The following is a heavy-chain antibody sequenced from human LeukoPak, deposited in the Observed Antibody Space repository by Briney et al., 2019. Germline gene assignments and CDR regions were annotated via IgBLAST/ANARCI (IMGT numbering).Heavy chain of an antibody. J-gene: IGHJ3*02. Sequence: SETLSLTCAVYGGSFSGYYWSWIRQPAGKGLEWIGRIYTSGSTNYNPSLKSRVTMSVDTSKNQFSLKLSSVTAADTAVYYCARDYYDSSGYYRRGDAFDIWGQGTMVTVSS. CDR1: GGSFSGYY. CDR3: ARDYYDSSGYYRRGDAFDI. D-gene: IGHD3-22*01. CDR2: IYTSGST. V-gene: IGHV4-59*10.